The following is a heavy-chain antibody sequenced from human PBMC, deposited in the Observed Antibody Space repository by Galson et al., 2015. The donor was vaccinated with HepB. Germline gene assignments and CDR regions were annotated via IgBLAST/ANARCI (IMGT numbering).Heavy chain of an antibody. V-gene: IGHV1-24*01. CDR2: FDPEDGET. D-gene: IGHD5-18*01. Sequence: SVKVSCKVSGYTLTELSMHWVRQAPGKGLEWMGGFDPEDGETIYAQKFQGRVTMTEDTSTDTAYMELSSLRSEDTAVYYCATGCRRYSYGYFDTTNWFDPWGQGTLVTVSS. CDR3: ATGCRRYSYGYFDTTNWFDP. J-gene: IGHJ5*02. CDR1: GYTLTELS.